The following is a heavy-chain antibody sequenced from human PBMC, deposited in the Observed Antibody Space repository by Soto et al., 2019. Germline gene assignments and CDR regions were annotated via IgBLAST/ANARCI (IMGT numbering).Heavy chain of an antibody. Sequence: GGSLRLSCAASGFSFRNYGMNWVRQAPGKGLEWVSYIKSRSGSVYYADSVEGRFTISRDNAKNLVYLQMNSLRAEDTAVYYCARDYSSYGPFDYWGQGTLVTVSS. J-gene: IGHJ4*02. CDR1: GFSFRNYG. V-gene: IGHV3-48*01. CDR3: ARDYSSYGPFDY. CDR2: IKSRSGSV. D-gene: IGHD5-18*01.